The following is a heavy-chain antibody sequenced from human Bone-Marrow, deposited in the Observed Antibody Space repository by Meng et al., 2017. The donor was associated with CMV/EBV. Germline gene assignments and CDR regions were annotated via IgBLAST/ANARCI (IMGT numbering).Heavy chain of an antibody. Sequence: GGSLRLSCAASGFSFSSHDMHWVRQTPGKGLEWVSSIGSAGDRYYAGSVKGRFTISRDNAKNSLYLQMNSLRAEDTAVYYCARDRRYCSSTSCYTGRYYYYGMDVWGQGTTVTVSS. CDR2: IGSAGDR. V-gene: IGHV3-13*01. CDR1: GFSFSSHD. J-gene: IGHJ6*02. CDR3: ARDRRYCSSTSCYTGRYYYYGMDV. D-gene: IGHD2-2*02.